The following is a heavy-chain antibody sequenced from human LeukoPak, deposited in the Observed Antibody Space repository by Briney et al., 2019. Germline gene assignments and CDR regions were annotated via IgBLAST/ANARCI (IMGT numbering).Heavy chain of an antibody. D-gene: IGHD5-18*01. CDR2: INHSGST. J-gene: IGHJ4*02. Sequence: SETLSLTCAVYGGSFSGYYWSWIRQPPGKGLEWIGEINHSGSTNYNPSLKSRVTISVDTSKNQFSLKLSSVTAVDTAVYYCARVRYSYVSDYWGQGTLVTVSS. V-gene: IGHV4-34*01. CDR1: GGSFSGYY. CDR3: ARVRYSYVSDY.